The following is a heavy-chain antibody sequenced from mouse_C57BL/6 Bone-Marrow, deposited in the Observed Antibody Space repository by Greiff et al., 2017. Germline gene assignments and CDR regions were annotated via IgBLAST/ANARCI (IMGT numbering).Heavy chain of an antibody. J-gene: IGHJ2*01. CDR3: AREGLITTVVATCPNYLDY. Sequence: QVQLKQSGAELARPGASVKLSCKASGYTFTSYGISWVKQRTGQGLEWIGEIYPRSGNTYYNEKFKGKATLTADNSSSTAYMELRSLTSEDSAVYCCAREGLITTVVATCPNYLDYWGQGTTLTVSS. D-gene: IGHD1-1*01. CDR1: GYTFTSYG. CDR2: IYPRSGNT. V-gene: IGHV1-81*01.